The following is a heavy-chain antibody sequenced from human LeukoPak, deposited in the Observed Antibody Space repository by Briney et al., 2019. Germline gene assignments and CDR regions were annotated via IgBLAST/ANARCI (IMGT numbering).Heavy chain of an antibody. Sequence: SETLSLTCAVYGGSFSGYYWSWIRQPPGKGLEWIGEINHSGSTNYNPSLKSRVTMSVDTSKNQFSLKLSSVTAADTAVYYCARGHYDSSGYYNDYWGQGTLVTVSS. V-gene: IGHV4-34*01. CDR2: INHSGST. CDR3: ARGHYDSSGYYNDY. CDR1: GGSFSGYY. J-gene: IGHJ4*02. D-gene: IGHD3-22*01.